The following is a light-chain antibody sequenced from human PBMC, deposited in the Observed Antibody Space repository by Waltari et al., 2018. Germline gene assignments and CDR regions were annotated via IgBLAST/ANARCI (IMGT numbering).Light chain of an antibody. V-gene: IGKV3-20*01. CDR3: QHYVRLPAT. J-gene: IGKJ1*01. CDR1: QSVSRA. Sequence: EIVLTQSPGPLSLSPGERATLSCRASQSVSRALAWYHQKPGQAPRLLIYGTSNRATGIPDRFSGSGSGTDFSLTISRLEPEDVAVYFCQHYVRLPATFGQGTKVEIK. CDR2: GTS.